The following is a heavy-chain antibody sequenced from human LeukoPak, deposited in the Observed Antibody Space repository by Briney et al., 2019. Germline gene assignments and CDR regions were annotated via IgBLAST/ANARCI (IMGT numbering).Heavy chain of an antibody. Sequence: GGSLRLSCGASGFKFCSYAVQWVPQARGRGVEGVAVISYDGSKKYYVHSVKGRFTISLYNHKHTLYLQMNSLRAEDTAVYYCAREDDAGNSAFDYWGQGTLVTVSS. V-gene: IGHV3-30*04. CDR1: GFKFCSYA. J-gene: IGHJ4*02. CDR3: AREDDAGNSAFDY. CDR2: ISYDGSKK. D-gene: IGHD4-23*01.